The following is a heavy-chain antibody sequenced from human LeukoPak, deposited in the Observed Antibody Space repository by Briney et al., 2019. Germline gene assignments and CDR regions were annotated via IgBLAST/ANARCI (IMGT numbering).Heavy chain of an antibody. CDR3: ARRADGCGSGRFDY. D-gene: IGHD3-10*01. CDR2: IYYSGST. Sequence: PSETLSLTCTVSGGSISNYYWSWIRQPPGKGLEWIGYIYYSGSTNYNPSLKSRVTISVDTSKNQFSLKLSSVTAADTAVYYCARRADGCGSGRFDYWGQGTLVTVSS. V-gene: IGHV4-59*08. J-gene: IGHJ4*02. CDR1: GGSISNYY.